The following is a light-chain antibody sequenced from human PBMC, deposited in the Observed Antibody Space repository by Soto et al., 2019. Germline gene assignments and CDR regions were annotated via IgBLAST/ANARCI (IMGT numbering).Light chain of an antibody. Sequence: DIQMTQSPSSLSASVGDRVTITCRASQSINNYLNWYQQKPGKAPKLLIYAASTLQSGVPSRFSGSGSGTEFTLTISSLQPDDFATYYCQQYNSYSYTFGQGTKVDIK. J-gene: IGKJ2*01. CDR2: AAS. CDR1: QSINNY. CDR3: QQYNSYSYT. V-gene: IGKV1-39*01.